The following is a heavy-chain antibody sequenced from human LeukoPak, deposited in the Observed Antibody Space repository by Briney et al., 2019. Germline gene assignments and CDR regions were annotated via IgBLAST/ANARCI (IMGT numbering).Heavy chain of an antibody. CDR3: ATVRSGRGVAATKFDY. V-gene: IGHV1-24*01. J-gene: IGHJ4*02. Sequence: ASVKVSCKVSGYTLTELSMHWVRQAPGKGLEWMGGFDPEDGKTIYAQKFQGRVTMTEDTSTDTAYMELSSLRSEDTAVYYCATVRSGRGVAATKFDYWGQGTMVTVSS. CDR1: GYTLTELS. CDR2: FDPEDGKT. D-gene: IGHD2-15*01.